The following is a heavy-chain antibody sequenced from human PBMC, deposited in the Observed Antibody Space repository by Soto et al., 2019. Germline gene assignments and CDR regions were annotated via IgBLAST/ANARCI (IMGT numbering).Heavy chain of an antibody. D-gene: IGHD6-19*01. V-gene: IGHV1-46*01. Sequence: QVQLVQSGAEVKKPGASVKVSCKASGYTFTSYYMHWVRQAPGQGLEWMGIINRSGGSTSYAQKFQGKVTMTRDTSTSTVYMELSSLRSEDTAVYYCARDRIAVAGTLSFFDYWGQGTLVTVSS. CDR3: ARDRIAVAGTLSFFDY. CDR1: GYTFTSYY. J-gene: IGHJ4*02. CDR2: INRSGGST.